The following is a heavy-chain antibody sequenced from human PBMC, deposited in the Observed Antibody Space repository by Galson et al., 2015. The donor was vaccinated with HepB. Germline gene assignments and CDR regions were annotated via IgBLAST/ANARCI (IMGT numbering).Heavy chain of an antibody. Sequence: SGFSFRSYGMHWARQAPGKGLEWVAFTRYDGSNKYYADSVKGRFAISRDNSKNTLYLQMDSLKPEDTAVYYCAKGGSSSWWEFDYWGQGTLVTVSS. CDR2: TRYDGSNK. CDR3: AKGGSSSWWEFDY. V-gene: IGHV3-30*02. CDR1: GFSFRSYG. D-gene: IGHD6-13*01. J-gene: IGHJ4*02.